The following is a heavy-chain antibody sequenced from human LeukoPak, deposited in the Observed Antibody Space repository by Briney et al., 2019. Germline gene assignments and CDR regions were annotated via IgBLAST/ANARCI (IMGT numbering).Heavy chain of an antibody. J-gene: IGHJ3*02. Sequence: GASVKVSCKAPGYTFTGDYMHWVRQAPGQGLEWMGRINPNSGGTNYAQKFQGRVTMTRDTSISTAYMELSRLRSDDTAVYYCARDFRDPNDAFDIWGQGTMVTVS. CDR1: GYTFTGDY. CDR2: INPNSGGT. V-gene: IGHV1-2*06. CDR3: ARDFRDPNDAFDI.